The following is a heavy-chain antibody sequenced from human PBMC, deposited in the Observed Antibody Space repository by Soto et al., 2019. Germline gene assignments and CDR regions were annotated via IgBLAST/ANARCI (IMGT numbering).Heavy chain of an antibody. D-gene: IGHD1-26*01. Sequence: GSLRLSCAASGFICENFGMSWVRQAPGKGLEWISSISGSGFKKYYADSVKGRFTISRDNSKSTVYLELNNLSAEDTAVYHCAKNQGVELVPLATVDWFDPWGQGSVVTGSS. CDR1: GFICENFG. CDR3: AKNQGVELVPLATVDWFDP. V-gene: IGHV3-23*01. J-gene: IGHJ5*02. CDR2: ISGSGFKK.